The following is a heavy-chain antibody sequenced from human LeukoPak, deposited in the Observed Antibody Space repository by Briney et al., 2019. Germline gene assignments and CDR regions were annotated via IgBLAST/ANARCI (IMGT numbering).Heavy chain of an antibody. CDR1: GYTFTGYN. J-gene: IGHJ4*02. V-gene: IGHV1-2*06. CDR3: ARDEYDYVWGSYRSIDY. D-gene: IGHD3-16*02. Sequence: GASVKVSCKASGYTFTGYNMHWVRQAPGQGLEWMGRINPNSGGTNYAQKFQGRVTMTRDTSISTAYMELSRLRSDDTAVYYCARDEYDYVWGSYRSIDYWGQGTLVTVSS. CDR2: INPNSGGT.